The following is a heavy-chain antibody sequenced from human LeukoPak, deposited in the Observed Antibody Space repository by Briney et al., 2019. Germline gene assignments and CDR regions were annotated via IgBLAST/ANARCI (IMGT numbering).Heavy chain of an antibody. CDR3: ARDWYHAFDF. CDR1: GFTFTNTW. V-gene: IGHV3-15*07. Sequence: PGGSLRLSCAASGFTFTNTWMNWVRQAPGKGLEWVGRIKSKSGGGTTDYAAPVKGRFTVSRDDPKNTLYLQMNSLKTEDTAVYYCARDWYHAFDFWGQGTMVTVSS. CDR2: IKSKSGGGTT. J-gene: IGHJ3*01. D-gene: IGHD3-9*01.